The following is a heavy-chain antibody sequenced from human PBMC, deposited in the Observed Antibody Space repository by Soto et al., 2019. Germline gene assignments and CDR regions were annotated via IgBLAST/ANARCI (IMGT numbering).Heavy chain of an antibody. Sequence: QVQLVESGGGVVQPGRSLRLSCAASGFTFSSYAMHWVRQAPGKGLEWVAVISYDGSNKYYADSVKGRFTISRDNSKNTLYLQMNSLRAEDTAVYYCARGRDFEPQDGMDVWGQGTTVTVSS. CDR2: ISYDGSNK. CDR1: GFTFSSYA. J-gene: IGHJ6*02. CDR3: ARGRDFEPQDGMDV. V-gene: IGHV3-30-3*01. D-gene: IGHD3-9*01.